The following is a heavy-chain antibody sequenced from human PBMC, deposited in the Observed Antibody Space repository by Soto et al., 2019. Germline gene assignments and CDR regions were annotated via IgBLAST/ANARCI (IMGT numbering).Heavy chain of an antibody. CDR1: GFNFNSYT. D-gene: IGHD2-15*01. CDR2: ISSSGYI. V-gene: IGHV3-21*01. CDR3: ARDCSGGSCYPGMDV. Sequence: EVQLVESGGGLVKPGGSLRLSCAASGFNFNSYTINWVRQAPGKRLEWLSSISSSGYIFSTDSVRGRFTISRDNSKNSVYLQISGLRVEDTAVYFCARDCSGGSCYPGMDVWGQGTTVTVSS. J-gene: IGHJ6*02.